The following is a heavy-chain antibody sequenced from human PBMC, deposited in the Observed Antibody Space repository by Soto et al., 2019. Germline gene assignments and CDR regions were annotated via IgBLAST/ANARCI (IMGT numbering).Heavy chain of an antibody. J-gene: IGHJ4*02. CDR2: ISGSGGST. CDR3: AKGGSYDILTGYSYFDY. Sequence: EVQLLESGGGLVQPGGSLRLSCAASGFTFSSYAMIWVRQAPVKGLEWVSAISGSGGSTYYADSVKGRFTISRDNSKNTLYLQMNSLRAEDTAVYYCAKGGSYDILTGYSYFDYWGQGTLVTVSS. V-gene: IGHV3-23*01. CDR1: GFTFSSYA. D-gene: IGHD3-9*01.